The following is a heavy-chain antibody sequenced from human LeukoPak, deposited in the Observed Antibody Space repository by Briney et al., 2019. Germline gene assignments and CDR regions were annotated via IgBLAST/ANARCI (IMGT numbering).Heavy chain of an antibody. J-gene: IGHJ3*02. CDR3: AKDLLQYYYDSSGPAFDI. D-gene: IGHD3-22*01. Sequence: PGGSLRLSCAASGFTFSSYAMSWVRQAPGKGLEWVSAISGSGGSTYYADSVKGRFTISRDNSKNTLYLQMNSLRAEDSAVYYCAKDLLQYYYDSSGPAFDIWGQGTMVTVSS. CDR1: GFTFSSYA. CDR2: ISGSGGST. V-gene: IGHV3-23*01.